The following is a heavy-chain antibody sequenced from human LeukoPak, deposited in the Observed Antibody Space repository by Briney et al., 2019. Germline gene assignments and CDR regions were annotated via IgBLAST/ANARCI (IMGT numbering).Heavy chain of an antibody. CDR1: GFTFSSYS. D-gene: IGHD6-13*01. CDR2: ISSSSSTI. Sequence: GGSLRLSCAASGFTFSSYSMNWVRQAPGKGLEWVSYISSSSSTIYYADSVKGRFTISRDNAKNSLYLQMNSLRDEDMAVYYCAREAQQLVDLYYYYYYMDVRGKGTTVTVSS. J-gene: IGHJ6*03. V-gene: IGHV3-48*02. CDR3: AREAQQLVDLYYYYYYMDV.